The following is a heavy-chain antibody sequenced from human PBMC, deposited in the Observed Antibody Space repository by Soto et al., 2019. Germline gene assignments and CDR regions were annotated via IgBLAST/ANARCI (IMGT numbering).Heavy chain of an antibody. CDR1: GGSISSGGYS. Sequence: LSLTCAVSGGSISSGGYSWSWIRQPPGKGLEWIGYIYHSGSTYYNPSLKSRVTISVDRSKNQFSLKLSSVTAADTAVYYCARGLITMVRGVPLTERSAYNWNEGYYYYYDMDVWRQGTTVTVSS. J-gene: IGHJ6*02. CDR2: IYHSGST. CDR3: ARGLITMVRGVPLTERSAYNWNEGYYYYYDMDV. D-gene: IGHD3-10*01. V-gene: IGHV4-30-2*01.